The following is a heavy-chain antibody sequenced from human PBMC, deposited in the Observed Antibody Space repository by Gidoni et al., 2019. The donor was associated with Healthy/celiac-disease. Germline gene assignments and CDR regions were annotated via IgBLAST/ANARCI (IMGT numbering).Heavy chain of an antibody. Sequence: EVQLVQSGAEVKKPGESLRSSCKGSGYSFTSNWISWVRQMPGKGLEWMGRIDPSDSYTNYSPSFQGHVTISADKSISTAYLQWSSLKASDTAMYYCARLPILLWFGEPYYYYGMDVWGQGTTVTVSS. CDR2: IDPSDSYT. J-gene: IGHJ6*02. CDR3: ARLPILLWFGEPYYYYGMDV. CDR1: GYSFTSNW. V-gene: IGHV5-10-1*03. D-gene: IGHD3-10*01.